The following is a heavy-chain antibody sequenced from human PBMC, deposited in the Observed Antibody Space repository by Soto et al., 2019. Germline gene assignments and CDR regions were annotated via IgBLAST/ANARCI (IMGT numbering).Heavy chain of an antibody. Sequence: SETLSLTRPVSGGYLSSYYLSWIRPPPGKGLEWIGYIYYSGSTNYNPSLKSRVTISVDTSKNQFSLKLSSVTAADTAVYYCASTTPAAYCSGGSCYSTWGQGTLVTVSS. D-gene: IGHD2-15*01. J-gene: IGHJ5*02. CDR2: IYYSGST. CDR3: ASTTPAAYCSGGSCYST. V-gene: IGHV4-59*01. CDR1: GGYLSSYY.